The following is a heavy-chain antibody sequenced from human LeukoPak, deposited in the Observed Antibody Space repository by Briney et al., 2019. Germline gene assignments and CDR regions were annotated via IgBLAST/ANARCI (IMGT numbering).Heavy chain of an antibody. V-gene: IGHV3-21*01. CDR2: ISSSSSYI. CDR1: GFTFDDYW. Sequence: SGGSLRLSCGASGFTFDDYWMSWVRQAPGKGLEWVSFISSSSSYIYYADSVKGRFTISRDNAKNSLYLQMNSLRAEDTAVYYCARGTMFPYYFDYWGQGTLVTVSS. CDR3: ARGTMFPYYFDY. D-gene: IGHD3-10*02. J-gene: IGHJ4*02.